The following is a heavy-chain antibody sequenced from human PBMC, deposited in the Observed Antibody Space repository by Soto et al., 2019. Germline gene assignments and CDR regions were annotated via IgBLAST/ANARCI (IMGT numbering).Heavy chain of an antibody. J-gene: IGHJ4*02. CDR1: GFTFRNYA. V-gene: IGHV3-23*01. CDR2: IRASGDST. CDR3: AKGGYPSYYDY. Sequence: EVQLLESGGGLVQPGGSLRLSCAASGFTFRNYAMTWVRQAPGKGLEWVSTIRASGDSTYYADSVKGRITISRDNSKNPVYLQMNSLEAEDTAVYFCAKGGYPSYYDYWGQGILVTVSS. D-gene: IGHD5-18*01.